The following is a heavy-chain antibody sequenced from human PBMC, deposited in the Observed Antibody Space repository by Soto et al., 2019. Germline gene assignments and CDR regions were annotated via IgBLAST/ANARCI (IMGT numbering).Heavy chain of an antibody. Sequence: QVQLVQSGAEVKKPGSSVKVSCKASGGTFSSYTISWVRQAPGQGLEWMGRIITILGIANYAQKFQVRVTITADKSTSTAYMELSSMRSEDTAVYYCARVRCTGKRRWFAPWGQGTLVTVSS. D-gene: IGHD6-25*01. J-gene: IGHJ5*02. CDR1: GGTFSSYT. V-gene: IGHV1-69*02. CDR3: ARVRCTGKRRWFAP. CDR2: IITILGIA.